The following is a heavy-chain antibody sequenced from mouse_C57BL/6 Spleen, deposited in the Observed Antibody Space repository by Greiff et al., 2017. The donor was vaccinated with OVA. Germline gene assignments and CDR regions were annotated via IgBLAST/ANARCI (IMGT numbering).Heavy chain of an antibody. V-gene: IGHV1-26*01. CDR3: ARSYLYSNYVG. CDR1: GYTFTDYY. CDR2: INPNNGGT. D-gene: IGHD2-5*01. Sequence: EVQLQQSGPELVKPGASVKISCKASGYTFTDYYMNWVKQSHGKSLEWIGDINPNNGGTSYNQKFKGKATLTVDKSSSTAYMELRSLTSEDSAVYYCARSYLYSNYVGWGQGTLVTVSA. J-gene: IGHJ3*02.